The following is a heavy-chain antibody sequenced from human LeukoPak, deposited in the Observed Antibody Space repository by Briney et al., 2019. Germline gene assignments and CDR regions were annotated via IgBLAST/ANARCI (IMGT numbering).Heavy chain of an antibody. CDR1: GFTFSSYS. Sequence: GGSLRLSCAASGFTFSSYSMNWVRQAPGKGLEWVSSISSSSSYIYYADSVKGRFTISRDNAKNSLYLQMNSLRAEDTAVYYCAREPMVRGANDAFDIWGKGTMVTVSS. J-gene: IGHJ3*02. V-gene: IGHV3-21*01. CDR3: AREPMVRGANDAFDI. CDR2: ISSSSSYI. D-gene: IGHD3-10*01.